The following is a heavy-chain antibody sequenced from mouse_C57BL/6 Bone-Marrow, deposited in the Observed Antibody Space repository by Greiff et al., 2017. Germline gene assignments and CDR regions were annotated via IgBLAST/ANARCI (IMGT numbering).Heavy chain of an antibody. D-gene: IGHD2-3*01. Sequence: EVKLVESGGGLVQPGGSLSLSCAASGFTFTDYYMSWVRQPPGKALEWLGFLRNKANGYTTEYSASVKGRFTISRDNSQSILYLQMNALRAEDSATYYCARYDGSPFAYWGQGTLVTVSA. CDR2: LRNKANGYTT. CDR1: GFTFTDYY. V-gene: IGHV7-3*01. J-gene: IGHJ3*01. CDR3: ARYDGSPFAY.